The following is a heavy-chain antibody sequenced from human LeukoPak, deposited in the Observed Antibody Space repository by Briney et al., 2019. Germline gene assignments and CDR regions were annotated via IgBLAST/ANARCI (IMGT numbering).Heavy chain of an antibody. V-gene: IGHV3-48*03. Sequence: PGGSLRLSCAASGFTFSSYEMNWVRQAPGKGLEWVSYISSSGSTIYYADSVKGRFTISRDNAKNSPYLQMNSLRAEDTAVYYCARGAAVAGLDYWGQGTLVTVSS. J-gene: IGHJ4*02. CDR1: GFTFSSYE. CDR2: ISSSGSTI. CDR3: ARGAAVAGLDY. D-gene: IGHD6-19*01.